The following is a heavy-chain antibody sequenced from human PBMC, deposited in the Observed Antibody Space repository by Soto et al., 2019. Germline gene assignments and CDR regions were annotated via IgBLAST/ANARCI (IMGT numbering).Heavy chain of an antibody. D-gene: IGHD3-22*01. Sequence: PGGSLRLSCAASDFNVDSFEMSWVRQPQGKGLQWLSSMSSGGSAIHYADSVKGRFTISRDSANNTLYLQINTLRAEDTAVYYCARDFGPTSGYHFYSMDVWGQGTTVTVSS. CDR1: DFNVDSFE. J-gene: IGHJ6*02. CDR2: MSSGGSAI. CDR3: ARDFGPTSGYHFYSMDV. V-gene: IGHV3-48*03.